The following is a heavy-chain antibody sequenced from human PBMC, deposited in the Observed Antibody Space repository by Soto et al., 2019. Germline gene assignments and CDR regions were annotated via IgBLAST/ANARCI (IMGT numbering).Heavy chain of an antibody. CDR3: ARDLAVVVTLYGMDV. Sequence: GGSLRLSCAASGFTFSSYSMNWVRQAPGKGLEWVSYISSSSSTIYYADSVKGRFTISRDNAKNSLYLQMNSLRDEDTAVYYCARDLAVVVTLYGMDVWGQGTTVTVSS. J-gene: IGHJ6*02. CDR2: ISSSSSTI. D-gene: IGHD2-15*01. V-gene: IGHV3-48*02. CDR1: GFTFSSYS.